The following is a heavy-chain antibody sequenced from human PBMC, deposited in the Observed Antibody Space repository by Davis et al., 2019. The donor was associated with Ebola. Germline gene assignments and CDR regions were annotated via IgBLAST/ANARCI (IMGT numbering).Heavy chain of an antibody. Sequence: SETLSLTCTVSGYSISRSYYWGWIRQPPGKGLEWIGSIYYSGITYYNPSLKSRVTISVDTSKNQFSLKLRSVTAAGTAVYYCARQGWSGYSLRHWLDPWGRGTLVTVSS. CDR1: GYSISRSYY. CDR3: ARQGWSGYSLRHWLDP. D-gene: IGHD3-3*01. J-gene: IGHJ5*02. V-gene: IGHV4-38-2*02. CDR2: IYYSGIT.